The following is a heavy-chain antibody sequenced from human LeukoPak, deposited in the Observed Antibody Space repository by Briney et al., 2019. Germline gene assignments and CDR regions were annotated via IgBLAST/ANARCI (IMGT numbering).Heavy chain of an antibody. J-gene: IGHJ3*02. CDR1: GFTFSSYA. Sequence: GGSLRLSCAASGFTFSSYAMSWVRQAPGKGLEWVSAISGSGGSTYYADSVKGRFTISRDNSKNTLYLQMNSLRAEDTAVYYCAKEYCSGGSCYSGVPKLDAFDIWGQGTMVTVSS. D-gene: IGHD2-15*01. CDR2: ISGSGGST. V-gene: IGHV3-23*01. CDR3: AKEYCSGGSCYSGVPKLDAFDI.